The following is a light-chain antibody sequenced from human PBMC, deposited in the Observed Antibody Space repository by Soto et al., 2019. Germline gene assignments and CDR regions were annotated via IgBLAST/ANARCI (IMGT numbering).Light chain of an antibody. J-gene: IGKJ1*01. CDR3: QQYGSSPRT. CDR1: QNVASSY. V-gene: IGKV3-20*01. CDR2: GSS. Sequence: EIVLTQSPGTLSLSAGERATLSCRPSQNVASSYLAWYQQKPGQAPRLLIYGSSIRGAGIPDRFSGSGSGTDFTLTISRLDPEYFAVYFCQQYGSSPRTFGQGTKVDI.